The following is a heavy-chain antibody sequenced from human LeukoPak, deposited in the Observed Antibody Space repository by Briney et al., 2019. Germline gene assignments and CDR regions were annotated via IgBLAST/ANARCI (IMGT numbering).Heavy chain of an antibody. J-gene: IGHJ6*02. Sequence: GGSLRLSCAASGFTFSSYGIHWVRQAPGKGLEWVAFIRYDGSNKDYVDSVKGRFTISRDNSKNTLYLQMSSLRAEDAAVYYCAKDTSMFYYYGMDVWGQGTTVTVSS. V-gene: IGHV3-30*02. CDR1: GFTFSSYG. CDR3: AKDTSMFYYYGMDV. CDR2: IRYDGSNK. D-gene: IGHD5-18*01.